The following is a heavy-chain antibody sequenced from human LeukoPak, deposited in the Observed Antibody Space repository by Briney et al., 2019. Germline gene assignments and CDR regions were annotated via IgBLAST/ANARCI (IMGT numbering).Heavy chain of an antibody. CDR2: INPSGGST. J-gene: IGHJ3*01. CDR1: GYTFTRYY. V-gene: IGHV1-46*01. D-gene: IGHD3-10*01. Sequence: EASVNVTCEASGYTFTRYYMHWVRQAPGQGLEWMGIINPSGGSTSYAQKFQGRVTMTRDMSTSTVYMELSSLRSEDTAVYYCARYLNYYGSGSWTWGQGTMVTVSS. CDR3: ARYLNYYGSGSWT.